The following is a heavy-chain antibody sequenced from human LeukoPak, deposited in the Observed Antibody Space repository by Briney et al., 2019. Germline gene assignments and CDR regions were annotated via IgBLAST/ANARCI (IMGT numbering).Heavy chain of an antibody. CDR3: ARHVAAAGSHNWFDP. D-gene: IGHD6-13*01. CDR2: IYYSGST. Sequence: SETLSLTCTVSGGSISSSSYYWGWIRQPPGKGLEWIGSIYYSGSTYYNPSLKSRVTISVDTSKNQFSLKLSSVTAADTAVYYCARHVAAAGSHNWFDPWGQGTLVTVSS. V-gene: IGHV4-39*01. CDR1: GGSISSSSYY. J-gene: IGHJ5*02.